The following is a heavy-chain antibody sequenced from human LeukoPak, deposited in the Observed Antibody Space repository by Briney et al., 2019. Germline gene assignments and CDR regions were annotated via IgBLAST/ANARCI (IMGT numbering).Heavy chain of an antibody. Sequence: PGRSLRLSCAASGFIFSTYSMTWVRQAPGKGLEWVSSMSSGGTYIYYADSVRGRFTISRDNAKNSLSLVMKSLRAEDTAVYYCARDRPTGASRLFVVQWGQGTLVTVSS. CDR2: MSSGGTYI. CDR3: ARDRPTGASRLFVVQ. D-gene: IGHD3-3*01. V-gene: IGHV3-21*01. J-gene: IGHJ4*02. CDR1: GFIFSTYS.